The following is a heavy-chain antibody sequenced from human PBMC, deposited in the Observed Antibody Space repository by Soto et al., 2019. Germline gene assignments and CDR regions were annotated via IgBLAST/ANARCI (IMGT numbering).Heavy chain of an antibody. J-gene: IGHJ4*02. Sequence: EVQVVESGGGFVQPGGSLRLSCAASGFSFSSYEMNWVRQAPGKGLEWVSYISTSVATMSYADSVKGRFTISRDNAKKSLYLQLNSLRVEDTGVYYCARGSYYDSSGYYFFDYWGQGTLVTVAA. V-gene: IGHV3-48*03. D-gene: IGHD3-22*01. CDR1: GFSFSSYE. CDR3: ARGSYYDSSGYYFFDY. CDR2: ISTSVATM.